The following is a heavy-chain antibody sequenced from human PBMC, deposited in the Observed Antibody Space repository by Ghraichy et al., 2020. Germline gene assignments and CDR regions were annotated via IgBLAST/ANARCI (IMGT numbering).Heavy chain of an antibody. Sequence: SETLSLTCTVSGGSISSSSYYWGWIRQPPGKGLEWIGSIYYSGSTYYNPSLKSRVTISVDTSKNQFSLKLSSVTAADTAVYYCARHLYLWFGELSHPFDYWGQGTLVTVSS. V-gene: IGHV4-39*01. J-gene: IGHJ4*02. D-gene: IGHD3-10*01. CDR3: ARHLYLWFGELSHPFDY. CDR2: IYYSGST. CDR1: GGSISSSSYY.